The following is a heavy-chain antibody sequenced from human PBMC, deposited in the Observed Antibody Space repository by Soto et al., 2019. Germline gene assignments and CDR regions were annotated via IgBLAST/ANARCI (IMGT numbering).Heavy chain of an antibody. Sequence: EVQLVESGGGLVQPGGSLRLSCAASGFTFGDYWMNWVRQAPGKGLEWVANIKQDGSEKYYVDSVKGRFTISRDNAKXXLYLQMDSLRAEDTAVYYCARDHADTWGGSDALDIWGQGTMVIVSS. V-gene: IGHV3-7*01. J-gene: IGHJ3*02. CDR3: ARDHADTWGGSDALDI. CDR2: IKQDGSEK. CDR1: GFTFGDYW. D-gene: IGHD3-16*01.